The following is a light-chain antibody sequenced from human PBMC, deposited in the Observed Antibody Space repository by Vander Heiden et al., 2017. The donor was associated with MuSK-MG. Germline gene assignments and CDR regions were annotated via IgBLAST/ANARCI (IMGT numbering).Light chain of an antibody. V-gene: IGLV2-11*01. CDR1: SSDVGGYNY. Sequence: QSALTQPRSVSGSPGQSVTISCTGNSSDVGGYNYVHWYQQHPGKAPKVVIYHVTKRPAGVPDRFSASKAGTTASLTISGLQADDDADYYCTPYAGSYSWRFGGGTKRTVL. CDR2: HVT. J-gene: IGLJ2*01. CDR3: TPYAGSYSWR.